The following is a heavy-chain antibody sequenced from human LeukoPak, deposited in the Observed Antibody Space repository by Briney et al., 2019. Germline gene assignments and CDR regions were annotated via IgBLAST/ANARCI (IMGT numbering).Heavy chain of an antibody. J-gene: IGHJ6*03. CDR1: GLTFSCYA. CDR2: ISGSGGST. D-gene: IGHD1-26*01. V-gene: IGHV3-23*01. CDR3: ARDPYSGSYGDYYYYYMDV. Sequence: GGSLRLSCAASGLTFSCYAMSWVRQAPGKGLEWVSTISGSGGSTYYADSVKGRFTISRDNSKNTLYLQMNSLRAEDTAVYYCARDPYSGSYGDYYYYYMDVWGKGTTVTISS.